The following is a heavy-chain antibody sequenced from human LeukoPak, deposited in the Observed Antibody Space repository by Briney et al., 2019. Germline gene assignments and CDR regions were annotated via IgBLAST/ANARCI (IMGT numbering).Heavy chain of an antibody. V-gene: IGHV1-18*01. J-gene: IGHJ6*02. D-gene: IGHD6-13*01. CDR3: ARVRAVPTIAAAGTSYYYGMDV. Sequence: ASVKVSCKASGYTFTSYGISWVRQAPGQGLEWMGWISAYNGNTNYAQKLQGRVTMTTDTSTSTAYMELRSLRSDDTAVYYCARVRAVPTIAAAGTSYYYGMDVWGRGTTVTVSS. CDR1: GYTFTSYG. CDR2: ISAYNGNT.